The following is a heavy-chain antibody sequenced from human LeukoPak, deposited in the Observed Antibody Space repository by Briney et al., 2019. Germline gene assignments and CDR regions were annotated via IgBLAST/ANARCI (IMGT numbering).Heavy chain of an antibody. D-gene: IGHD1-26*01. CDR2: INPNSGGT. CDR3: ARVQYSRRPDRHYYYMDV. CDR1: GYTFTGYY. V-gene: IGHV1-2*02. Sequence: ASVKVSCEASGYTFTGYYMHWVRQAPGQGLEWMGWINPNSGGTNYAQKFQGRVTMTRDTSISTAYMELSRLRSDDTAVYYCARVQYSRRPDRHYYYMDVWGKGTTVTISS. J-gene: IGHJ6*03.